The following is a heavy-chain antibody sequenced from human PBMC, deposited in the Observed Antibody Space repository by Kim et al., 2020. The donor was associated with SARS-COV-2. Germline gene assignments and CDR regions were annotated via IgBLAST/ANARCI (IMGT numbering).Heavy chain of an antibody. CDR3: ARSLDY. CDR2: IKQDASEK. CDR1: GFRFSSYR. V-gene: IGHV3-7*03. Sequence: GGSLRLSCAASGFRFSSYRMNWVRQARGKGLEWVANIKQDASEKFYVDSVKGRFTISRDNARNSLYLQMNSLRAEDTAVYYCARSLDYWGQGALVTVSS. J-gene: IGHJ4*02.